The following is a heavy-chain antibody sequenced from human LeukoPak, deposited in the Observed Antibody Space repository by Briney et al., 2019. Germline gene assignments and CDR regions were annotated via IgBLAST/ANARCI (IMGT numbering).Heavy chain of an antibody. CDR3: ARMEMATLKTFDY. Sequence: ASVKVSCKASGYTFTGYYMHWVRQAPGQGLEWMGWINPNSGGTSYAQKFQGRVTMTRDTSISTAYMELSRLRSDDTAVYYCARMEMATLKTFDYWGQGTLVTVSS. CDR2: INPNSGGT. J-gene: IGHJ4*02. V-gene: IGHV1-2*02. CDR1: GYTFTGYY. D-gene: IGHD5-24*01.